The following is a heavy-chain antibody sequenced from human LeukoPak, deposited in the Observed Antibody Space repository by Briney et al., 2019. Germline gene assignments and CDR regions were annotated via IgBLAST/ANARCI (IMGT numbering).Heavy chain of an antibody. D-gene: IGHD6-13*01. Sequence: ASVKVSCKASGYTITSYYMHWVRHAPGQGLEWMVIINPSGGSTSYAQKFQGRVTMTRDMSTSTVYMELSSMRSEDTAVYYCARVSAAARTRYFDYWGQGTLVTVSS. CDR3: ARVSAAARTRYFDY. CDR1: GYTITSYY. CDR2: INPSGGST. J-gene: IGHJ4*02. V-gene: IGHV1-46*01.